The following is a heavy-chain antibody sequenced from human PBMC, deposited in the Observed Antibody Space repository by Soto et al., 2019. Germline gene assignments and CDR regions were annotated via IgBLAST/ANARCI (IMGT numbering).Heavy chain of an antibody. Sequence: ETLSLTCTVSGGSISSYYWSWIRQPPGKGLEWIGYIYYSGSTNYNPSLKSRVTISVDTSKNQFSLKLSSVTAADTAVYYCAREAPRGGGMDVWGQGTTVTVSS. CDR2: IYYSGST. CDR3: AREAPRGGGMDV. J-gene: IGHJ6*02. CDR1: GGSISSYY. D-gene: IGHD2-15*01. V-gene: IGHV4-59*01.